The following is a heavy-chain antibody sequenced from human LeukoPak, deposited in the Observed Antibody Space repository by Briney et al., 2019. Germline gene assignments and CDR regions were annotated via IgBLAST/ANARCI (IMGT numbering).Heavy chain of an antibody. Sequence: GGSLRLSCAASGFTFSSYWMHWVRQAPRKGLVWVSRINTDGSSTSYADSVKGRFTISRDNAKNTLYLQMNSLRAEDTAVYYCARGRTTYDFWSGYPSDAFDIWGQGTMVTVSS. CDR1: GFTFSSYW. D-gene: IGHD3-3*01. CDR3: ARGRTTYDFWSGYPSDAFDI. CDR2: INTDGSST. J-gene: IGHJ3*02. V-gene: IGHV3-74*01.